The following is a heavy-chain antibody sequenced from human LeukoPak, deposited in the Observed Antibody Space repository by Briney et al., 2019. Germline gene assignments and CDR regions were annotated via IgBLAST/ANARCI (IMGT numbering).Heavy chain of an antibody. D-gene: IGHD2-2*01. J-gene: IGHJ4*02. CDR3: ARHRRSSLPGYFDY. CDR2: INHSGST. V-gene: IGHV4-34*01. CDR1: GGSFSGYY. Sequence: KTSETLSLTCAVYGGSFSGYYWSWIRQPPGKGLEWIGEINHSGSTNYNPSLKSRVTISVDTSKNQFSLKLSSVTAADTAVYYCARHRRSSLPGYFDYWGQGTLVTVSS.